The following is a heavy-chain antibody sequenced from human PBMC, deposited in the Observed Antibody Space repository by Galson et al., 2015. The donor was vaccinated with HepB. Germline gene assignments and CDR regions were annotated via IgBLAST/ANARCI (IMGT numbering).Heavy chain of an antibody. CDR3: ARRAVITGTTFYFDY. Sequence: SLRLSCAASGFTFSSYSMNWVRQAPGKGLEWVSYISSSSSTIYYADSVKGRFTISRDNAKNSLYLQMNSLRDEDTAVYYCARRAVITGTTFYFDYWGQGTLVTVSS. J-gene: IGHJ4*02. D-gene: IGHD1-20*01. CDR2: ISSSSSTI. V-gene: IGHV3-48*02. CDR1: GFTFSSYS.